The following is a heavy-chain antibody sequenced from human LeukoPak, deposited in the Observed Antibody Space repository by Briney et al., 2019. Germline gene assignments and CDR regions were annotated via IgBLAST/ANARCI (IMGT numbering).Heavy chain of an antibody. V-gene: IGHV3-53*01. Sequence: PGGSLILSCAASGFTVSSNYMSWVRQAPGKGLEWVSVIYSGGSTYYADSVKGRLTISRDNSKNTVYLQMNSLRAEDTAVYYCARDGKHIQYWGQGTLVTVSS. J-gene: IGHJ1*01. CDR3: ARDGKHIQY. D-gene: IGHD2-21*01. CDR2: IYSGGST. CDR1: GFTVSSNY.